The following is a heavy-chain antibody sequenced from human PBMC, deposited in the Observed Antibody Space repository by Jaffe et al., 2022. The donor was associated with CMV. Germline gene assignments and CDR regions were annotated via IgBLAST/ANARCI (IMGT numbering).Heavy chain of an antibody. CDR2: IYSGGST. D-gene: IGHD6-6*01. J-gene: IGHJ6*02. CDR1: GFTVSSNY. V-gene: IGHV3-53*01. Sequence: EVQLVESGGGLIQPGGSLRLSCAASGFTVSSNYMSWVRQAPGKGLEWVSVIYSGGSTYYADSVKGRFTISRDNSKNTLYLQMNSLRAEDTAVYYCARDRRIAARPFYYYGMDVWGQGTTVTVSS. CDR3: ARDRRIAARPFYYYGMDV.